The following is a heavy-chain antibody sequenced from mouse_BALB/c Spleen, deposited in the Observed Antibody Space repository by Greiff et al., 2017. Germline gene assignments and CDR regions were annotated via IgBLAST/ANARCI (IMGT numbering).Heavy chain of an antibody. CDR3: ARRGYGSSYYAMDY. CDR2: IWGDGST. Sequence: VKLQESGPGLVAPSQSLSITCTVSGFSLTGYGVNWVRQPPGKGLEWLGMIWGDGSTDYNSALKSRLSISKDNSKSQVFLKMNSLQTDDTARYYCARRGYGSSYYAMDYWGQGTSVTVSS. CDR1: GFSLTGYG. V-gene: IGHV2-6-7*01. D-gene: IGHD1-1*01. J-gene: IGHJ4*01.